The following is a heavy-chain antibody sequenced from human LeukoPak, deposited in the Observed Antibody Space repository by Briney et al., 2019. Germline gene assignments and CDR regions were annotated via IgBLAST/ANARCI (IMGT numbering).Heavy chain of an antibody. CDR1: GFTFSSYG. CDR2: IWYDGSNK. Sequence: GGSLRLSCAASGFTFSSYGMHWVRQAPGKGLEWVAVIWYDGSNKYYADSVKGRFTISRDNSKNTLYLQMNSLRAEDTAVYYCAKDLITMVRGSAMDVWGQGTTVTVSS. V-gene: IGHV3-30*02. J-gene: IGHJ6*02. D-gene: IGHD3-10*01. CDR3: AKDLITMVRGSAMDV.